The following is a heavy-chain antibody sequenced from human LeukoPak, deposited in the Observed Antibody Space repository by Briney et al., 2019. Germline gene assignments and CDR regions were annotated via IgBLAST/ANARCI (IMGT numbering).Heavy chain of an antibody. V-gene: IGHV4-61*02. CDR2: IYTSGST. CDR1: GGSISSGSYY. D-gene: IGHD6-13*01. J-gene: IGHJ4*02. CDR3: ARERGSLYYFDY. Sequence: SETLSLTCTVSGGSISSGSYYWSWIRQPAGKGLEWIGRIYTSGSTNYSPSHKSRVTISVDTSKNQFSLKLSSVTAADTAVYYCARERGSLYYFDYWGQGTLVTVSS.